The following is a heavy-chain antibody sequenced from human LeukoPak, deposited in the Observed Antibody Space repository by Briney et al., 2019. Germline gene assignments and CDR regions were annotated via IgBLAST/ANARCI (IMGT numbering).Heavy chain of an antibody. Sequence: SGPTLVSPTQTLTLTCTFSGFSLSTSGMCVSWIRQPPGKALEWLARIDWDDDKYYSTSLKTRLTISKDTSKNQVVLTMTNMDPVDTATYYCARTTRALWFGELLIDYWGQGTLVTVSS. CDR3: ARTTRALWFGELLIDY. J-gene: IGHJ4*02. CDR1: GFSLSTSGMC. V-gene: IGHV2-70*11. CDR2: IDWDDDK. D-gene: IGHD3-10*01.